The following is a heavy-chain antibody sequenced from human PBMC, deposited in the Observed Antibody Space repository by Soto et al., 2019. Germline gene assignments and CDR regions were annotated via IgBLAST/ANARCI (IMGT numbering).Heavy chain of an antibody. D-gene: IGHD5-18*01. CDR1: GGSISSGGYY. CDR2: IYYSGST. Sequence: PSETLSLTCTVSGGSISSGGYYWSWIRQHPGKGLEWIGYIYYSGSTYYNPSLKSRVTISVDTSKNQFSLKLSSVTAADTAVYYCATLTAMVTCFDYWGQGTLVTVSS. V-gene: IGHV4-31*03. CDR3: ATLTAMVTCFDY. J-gene: IGHJ4*02.